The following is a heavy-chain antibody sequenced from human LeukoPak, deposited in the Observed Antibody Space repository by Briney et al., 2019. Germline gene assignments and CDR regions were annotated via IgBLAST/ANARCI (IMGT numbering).Heavy chain of an antibody. CDR3: ARGRYGNWNLDY. Sequence: ASEKVSCKASGYTFTGQYMYWVRQAPGQGLEWMGWINPHNGGTEYAQKFQGRVTMSRDTSITTAFMQLTGLTSDDTAVYYCARGRYGNWNLDYWGQGTLVTVSS. D-gene: IGHD1-20*01. CDR2: INPHNGGT. J-gene: IGHJ4*02. CDR1: GYTFTGQY. V-gene: IGHV1-2*02.